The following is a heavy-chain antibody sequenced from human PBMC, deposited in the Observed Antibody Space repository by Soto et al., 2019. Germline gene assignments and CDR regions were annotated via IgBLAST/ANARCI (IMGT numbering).Heavy chain of an antibody. Sequence: GGSLRLCCAASGFTFSSYSMNWVRQAPGKGLEWVSYISSSSSTIYYADSVKGRFTISRDNAKNSLFLEMNSLRPEDTAFYFCAKVVESQHLVPGGRFASWAQGTLVTGSS. D-gene: IGHD6-6*01. CDR3: AKVVESQHLVPGGRFAS. J-gene: IGHJ1*01. V-gene: IGHV3-48*04. CDR1: GFTFSSYS. CDR2: ISSSSSTI.